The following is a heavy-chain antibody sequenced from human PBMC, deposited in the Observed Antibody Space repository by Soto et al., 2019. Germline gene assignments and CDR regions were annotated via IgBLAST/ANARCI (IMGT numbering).Heavy chain of an antibody. V-gene: IGHV1-2*02. J-gene: IGHJ4*02. CDR3: ARVVTYGSGSYSDY. D-gene: IGHD3-10*01. CDR2: INPNSGGT. Sequence: ASVKVSCKASGYTFTGYYMHWLRQAPGQGLEWMGWINPNSGGTNYAQKFQGRVTMTRDTSISTAYMELSRLRSDDTAVYYCARVVTYGSGSYSDYWGQGTLVTVSS. CDR1: GYTFTGYY.